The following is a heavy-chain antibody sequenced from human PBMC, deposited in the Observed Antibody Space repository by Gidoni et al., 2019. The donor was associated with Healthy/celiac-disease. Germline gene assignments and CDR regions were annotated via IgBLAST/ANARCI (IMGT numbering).Heavy chain of an antibody. D-gene: IGHD2-2*01. V-gene: IGHV3-48*02. CDR1: GFTFSCYS. Sequence: EVQLVESGGGLVQPGGSLRLSCDASGFTFSCYSMNWVRQAPGKGLGWVSYISSSSSTIYYADSVKGRFTISRDNAKNSLYLQMNSLRDEDTAVYYCARDRAVVVPAALFDYWGQGTLVTVSS. CDR2: ISSSSSTI. CDR3: ARDRAVVVPAALFDY. J-gene: IGHJ4*02.